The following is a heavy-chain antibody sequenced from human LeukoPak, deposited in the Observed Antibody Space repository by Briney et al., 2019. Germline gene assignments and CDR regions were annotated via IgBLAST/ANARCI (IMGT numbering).Heavy chain of an antibody. V-gene: IGHV3-23*01. CDR3: AKKYYYGGSDSFPHDAFDI. D-gene: IGHD3-22*01. CDR1: GFTFNNYA. J-gene: IGHJ3*02. CDR2: ISGTGGSR. Sequence: PGGSLRLSCAASGFTFNNYAMGWVRQAPGKGLEWVSGISGTGGSRYYADSVKGRFTISRDNSKNTLSLQMNSLRVEDTAIYYCAKKYYYGGSDSFPHDAFDIWGQGTMVTVSS.